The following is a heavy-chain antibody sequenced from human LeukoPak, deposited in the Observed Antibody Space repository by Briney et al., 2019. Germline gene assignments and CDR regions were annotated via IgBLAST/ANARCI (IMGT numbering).Heavy chain of an antibody. CDR1: GGTFSNYA. D-gene: IGHD2-15*01. Sequence: SVKVSCKASGGTFSNYAISWVRQAPGQGLEWMGRIIPILGIAHYAQNFQGRVTITADKSASTAYMELSSLTSDDTAIYYCARALRGGDYSADYWGQGTLVTVSS. V-gene: IGHV1-69*04. CDR3: ARALRGGDYSADY. CDR2: IIPILGIA. J-gene: IGHJ4*02.